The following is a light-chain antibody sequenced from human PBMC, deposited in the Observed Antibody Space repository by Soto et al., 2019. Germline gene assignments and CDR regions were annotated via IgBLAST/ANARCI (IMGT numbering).Light chain of an antibody. CDR2: EVT. CDR1: SSDIGASNF. Sequence: QSVLSHPPSARWSPGHAVTISCTGTSSDIGASNFVSWYQQHPGKAPKLVIYEVTKRPSGVPDRFSGSKFGNTASLTVSGLQTEDEADYYCSSFTGFSTVFGSGTKVTVL. J-gene: IGLJ1*01. CDR3: SSFTGFSTV. V-gene: IGLV2-8*01.